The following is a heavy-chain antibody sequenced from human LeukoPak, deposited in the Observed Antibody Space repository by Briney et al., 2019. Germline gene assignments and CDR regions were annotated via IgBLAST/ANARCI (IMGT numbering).Heavy chain of an antibody. CDR2: IKEDGSDK. CDR3: ARGVLTGIDYLDY. D-gene: IGHD7-27*01. CDR1: GFTFSSYS. J-gene: IGHJ4*02. V-gene: IGHV3-7*03. Sequence: GGSLRLSCAASGFTFSSYSMNWVRQAPGQGLEWVADIKEDGSDKYYVDAVKGRFTISRDNAKNSLFLQMNSLRVEDTAVYYCARGVLTGIDYLDYWGQGALVSVSS.